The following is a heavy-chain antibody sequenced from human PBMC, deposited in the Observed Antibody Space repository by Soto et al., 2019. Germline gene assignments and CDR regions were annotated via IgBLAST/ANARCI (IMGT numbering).Heavy chain of an antibody. CDR1: GYTLTEFS. CDR2: FDPEDGET. J-gene: IGHJ4*02. CDR3: ATAGMTTKTLDY. D-gene: IGHD4-4*01. V-gene: IGHV1-24*01. Sequence: ASVKVSCKVSGYTLTEFSMHWVRQAPGKGLEWMGGFDPEDGETIYAQKFQGRVTMTEDTSTDTAYMELSSLRSEDTAGYYCATAGMTTKTLDYWGQGTLVTVSS.